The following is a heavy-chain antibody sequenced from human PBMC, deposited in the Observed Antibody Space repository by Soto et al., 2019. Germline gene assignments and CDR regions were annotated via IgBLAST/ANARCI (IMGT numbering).Heavy chain of an antibody. J-gene: IGHJ4*02. CDR2: IGAGDGKT. CDR3: VRDYASYSVVHLDF. D-gene: IGHD1-26*01. Sequence: QVQLVQSGTEVKKPGASVKVSCKASGYSFTHYVIHWVHQAPGQRLEWMGWIGAGDGKTYYSENFQGRVTITKDTSASKAYMELSSLISEDSAVYYCVRDYASYSVVHLDFWGQGTLVTVSS. V-gene: IGHV1-3*01. CDR1: GYSFTHYV.